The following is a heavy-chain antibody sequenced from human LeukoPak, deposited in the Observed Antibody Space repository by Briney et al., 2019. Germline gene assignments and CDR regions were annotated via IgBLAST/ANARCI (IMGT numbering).Heavy chain of an antibody. Sequence: SETPSLTCSVSMQSLTTYYWTWIRQPAGQGLEWIGRVDTSGSTNFNPSLGSRVTMSIDTSKSQFSLTLNSVTAADTAVYYCARFFRQQNYWYLDVWGRGILVTVSS. CDR2: VDTSGST. D-gene: IGHD6-13*01. CDR3: ARFFRQQNYWYLDV. J-gene: IGHJ2*01. V-gene: IGHV4-59*10. CDR1: MQSLTTYY.